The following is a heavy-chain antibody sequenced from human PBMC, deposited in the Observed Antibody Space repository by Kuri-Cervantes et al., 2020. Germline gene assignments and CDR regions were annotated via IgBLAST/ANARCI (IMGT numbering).Heavy chain of an antibody. CDR3: AKEEARGTVTNAKSAFDI. J-gene: IGHJ3*02. D-gene: IGHD4-17*01. Sequence: GGSLRLSCAASGFTFSDYYMDWARQAPGKGLEWVSSISSSSAMYYADSVKGRFTISRDNSKNTLYLQMNSLRAEDTAVYYCAKEEARGTVTNAKSAFDIWGQGTMVTVSS. V-gene: IGHV3-69-1*01. CDR1: GFTFSDYY. CDR2: ISSSSAM.